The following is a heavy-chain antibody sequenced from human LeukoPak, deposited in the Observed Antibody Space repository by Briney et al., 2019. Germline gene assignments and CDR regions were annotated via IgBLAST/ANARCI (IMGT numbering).Heavy chain of an antibody. D-gene: IGHD3-22*01. CDR3: ARYYYNDNGYSEDAFDI. Sequence: PGGSLRLSCAASGFTVSSNYMSWVRQAPGKGLEWVANIKEDGSEKNYVDSMKGRFTISRDNAKNSLYLQMNSLRAEDTAVYYCARYYYNDNGYSEDAFDIWGQGTMVTVSS. CDR1: GFTVSSNY. CDR2: IKEDGSEK. J-gene: IGHJ3*02. V-gene: IGHV3-7*01.